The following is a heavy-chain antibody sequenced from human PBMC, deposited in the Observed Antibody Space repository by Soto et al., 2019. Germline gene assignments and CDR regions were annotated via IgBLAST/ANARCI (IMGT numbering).Heavy chain of an antibody. V-gene: IGHV3-30-3*01. CDR2: ISYDGSNK. Sequence: QVQLVESGGGVVQPGRSLRLSCAASGFTFSSYAMHWVRQAPGKGLEWVAVISYDGSNKYYADSVKGRFTISRDNSKNTRYLQMNSLRAEDTAVYYGARDKSPYSSGWHNRHFDYWGQGTLVTVSS. CDR3: ARDKSPYSSGWHNRHFDY. CDR1: GFTFSSYA. J-gene: IGHJ4*02. D-gene: IGHD6-19*01.